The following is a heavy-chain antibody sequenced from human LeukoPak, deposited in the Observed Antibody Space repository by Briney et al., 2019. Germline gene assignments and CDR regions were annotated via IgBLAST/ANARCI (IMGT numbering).Heavy chain of an antibody. J-gene: IGHJ4*02. D-gene: IGHD5-12*01. Sequence: ASVKFFCKASGYTFTSCDINWVRQATGQGLEWMGWMNPSSGNTGYGQSFQGRITMTRDISIGTAYMELSNLTSEDTAIYYCTRGSSGRRDNWGQATLVTVSA. CDR2: MNPSSGNT. V-gene: IGHV1-8*01. CDR1: GYTFTSCD. CDR3: TRGSSGRRDN.